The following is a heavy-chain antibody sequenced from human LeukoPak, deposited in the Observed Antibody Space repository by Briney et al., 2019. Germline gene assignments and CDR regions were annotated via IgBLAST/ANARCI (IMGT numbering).Heavy chain of an antibody. D-gene: IGHD2-2*01. CDR1: GYSFTSYW. CDR2: IYPGDSDT. Sequence: GESLKISCKGSGYSFTSYWIGWVRQMPGKGLEWMGIIYPGDSDTRYSPSFQGQVTISADKSISTAYLQWSSPKASDTAMYYCARLASIVVVPAAILDYWGQGTLVTVSS. J-gene: IGHJ4*02. CDR3: ARLASIVVVPAAILDY. V-gene: IGHV5-51*01.